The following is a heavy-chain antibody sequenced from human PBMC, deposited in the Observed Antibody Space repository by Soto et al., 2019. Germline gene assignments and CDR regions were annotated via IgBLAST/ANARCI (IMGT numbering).Heavy chain of an antibody. V-gene: IGHV4-59*01. Sequence: LSLTCTVSGGSISSYYWSWIRQPPGKGLEWIGYIYYSGSTNYNPSLKSRVTISVDTSKNQFSLKLSSVTAADTAVYYCARDSTGYSGYDRWFDPWGQGTLVTVSS. CDR1: GGSISSYY. J-gene: IGHJ5*02. D-gene: IGHD5-12*01. CDR3: ARDSTGYSGYDRWFDP. CDR2: IYYSGST.